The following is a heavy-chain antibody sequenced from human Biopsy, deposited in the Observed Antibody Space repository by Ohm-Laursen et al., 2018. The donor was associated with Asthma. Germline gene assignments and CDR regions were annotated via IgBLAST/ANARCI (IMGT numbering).Heavy chain of an antibody. CDR1: GGTFSSNS. J-gene: IGHJ4*02. Sequence: SVKVSCKASGGTFSSNSINWVRQAPGQGLEWMGRIIPIFGPTNYAQKLQGRVTISADDSTSTAYMELSSLSSEDTALYYCARGPEYVRSSGALDYWGQGTLVTVSS. V-gene: IGHV1-69*13. D-gene: IGHD2-2*01. CDR2: IIPIFGPT. CDR3: ARGPEYVRSSGALDY.